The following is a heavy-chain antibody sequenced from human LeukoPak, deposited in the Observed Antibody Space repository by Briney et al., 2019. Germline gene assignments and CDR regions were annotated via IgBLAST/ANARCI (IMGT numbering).Heavy chain of an antibody. V-gene: IGHV3-7*01. CDR2: INEDGSVK. CDR1: GFNFINSW. D-gene: IGHD3-10*01. CDR3: VRDYYRSLDY. J-gene: IGHJ4*02. Sequence: GRSLRLSCAASGFNFINSWMSWVRQAPGKGLESVAIINEDGSVKYYVDSVKGRFTISRDNAKNSVYLQMNSLRVEDTAVYYCVRDYYRSLDYWGQGTLVTVSS.